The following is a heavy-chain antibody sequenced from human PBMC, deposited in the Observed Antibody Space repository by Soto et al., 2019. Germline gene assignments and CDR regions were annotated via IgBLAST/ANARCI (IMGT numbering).Heavy chain of an antibody. J-gene: IGHJ4*02. CDR3: ARLLKAVAGTMDY. CDR1: GGSISSSSYY. CDR2: IYYSGST. Sequence: SETLSLTCTVSGGSISSSSYYWGWIRQPPGKGLEWIGSIYYSGSTYYNPSLKSRVTISVDTSKNQFSLKLSSVTAADTAVYYCARLLKAVAGTMDYWGQGTLVT. V-gene: IGHV4-39*01. D-gene: IGHD6-19*01.